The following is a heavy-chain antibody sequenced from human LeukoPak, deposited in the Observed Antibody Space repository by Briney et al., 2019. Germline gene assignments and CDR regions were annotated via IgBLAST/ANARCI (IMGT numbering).Heavy chain of an antibody. CDR1: GFTFSSYG. V-gene: IGHV3-23*01. Sequence: GGSLRLSCAASGFTFSSYGMSWVRQAPGKGLEWVSAISGSGGSTYYADSVKGRFTISRDNAKNSLYLQMNSLRAEDTAVYYCARANYYDSSGYPLYFDYWGQGTLVTVSS. CDR3: ARANYYDSSGYPLYFDY. CDR2: ISGSGGST. D-gene: IGHD3-22*01. J-gene: IGHJ4*02.